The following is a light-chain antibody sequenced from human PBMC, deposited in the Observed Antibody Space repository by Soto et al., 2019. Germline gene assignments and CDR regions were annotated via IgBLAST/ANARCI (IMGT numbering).Light chain of an antibody. CDR2: GNS. V-gene: IGLV1-40*01. CDR3: QSYDSSLSGFYV. Sequence: QSVLTQPPSVSGAPGQRVTISCTGSSSNIGAGYDVHWYQQLPGTAPKLLIYGNSNRPSGVPDRFSGSKSGTSASLAITGLQADDEADYYCQSYDSSLSGFYVFGTRTKLTVL. J-gene: IGLJ1*01. CDR1: SSNIGAGYD.